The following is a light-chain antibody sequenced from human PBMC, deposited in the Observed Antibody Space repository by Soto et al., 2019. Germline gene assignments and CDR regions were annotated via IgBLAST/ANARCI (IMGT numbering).Light chain of an antibody. CDR2: DVR. J-gene: IGLJ2*01. CDR3: SSYTSSSTVI. CDR1: SSDVGGYNF. Sequence: QSALTKPASVSGSPGQSITISCTGTSSDVGGYNFVSWYQQHPGKAPKFIIYDVRNRPSGVSNRFSGSRSGNTASLTISGLQGEDEADYYCSSYTSSSTVIFGGGTKLTVL. V-gene: IGLV2-14*03.